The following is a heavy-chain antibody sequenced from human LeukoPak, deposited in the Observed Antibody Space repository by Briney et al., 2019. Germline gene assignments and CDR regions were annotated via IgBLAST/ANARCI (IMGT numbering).Heavy chain of an antibody. CDR2: ISYDGSNK. V-gene: IGHV3-30-3*01. J-gene: IGHJ4*02. CDR3: TRRRSNNRNGFEY. D-gene: IGHD1-1*01. Sequence: PGTLLRPSCAASGFSFSRYAMHWVRQAPGKGLEWVAVISYDGSNKYYADSVKGRFTISRNNSKNTLYLQMNNLRAEDTALSYGTRRRSNNRNGFEYWGQGTLVT. CDR1: GFSFSRYA.